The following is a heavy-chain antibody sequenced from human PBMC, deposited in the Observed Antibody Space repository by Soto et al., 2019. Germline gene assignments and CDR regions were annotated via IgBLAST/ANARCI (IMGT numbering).Heavy chain of an antibody. CDR2: LNSDGSST. CDR3: ASSLLTPFDC. CDR1: GFTFSSYW. J-gene: IGHJ4*02. D-gene: IGHD7-27*01. Sequence: GGSLRLSCAASGFTFSSYWMHWVRQAPGKGLVWVSRLNSDGSSTFYADSVKGRFTISRDNAKNTLYLQMNSLRAEDTAVYYCASSLLTPFDCWGQGTLVTVSS. V-gene: IGHV3-74*01.